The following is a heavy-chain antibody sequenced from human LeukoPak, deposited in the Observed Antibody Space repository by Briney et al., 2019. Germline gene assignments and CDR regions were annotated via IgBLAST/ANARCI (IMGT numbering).Heavy chain of an antibody. V-gene: IGHV3-23*01. J-gene: IGHJ4*02. Sequence: GRSLRLSCAASGFTFSSYAMSWVRQAPGKGLEWVSAISGSGGSTYYADSVKGRFTISRDNSKNTLYLQMNSLRAEDTAVYYCAILRTYYYDSSGYYYGGFDYWGQGTLVTVSS. CDR2: ISGSGGST. CDR3: AILRTYYYDSSGYYYGGFDY. D-gene: IGHD3-22*01. CDR1: GFTFSSYA.